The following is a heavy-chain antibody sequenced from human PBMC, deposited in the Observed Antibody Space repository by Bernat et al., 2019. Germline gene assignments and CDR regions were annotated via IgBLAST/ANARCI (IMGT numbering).Heavy chain of an antibody. D-gene: IGHD3-10*01. CDR2: IYYTGST. V-gene: IGHV4-39*01. J-gene: IGHJ3*02. Sequence: QLQLQESGPGLVKPSETLSLTCTVSGASISSSSYYWGWIRQPPGKWLEWIGSIYYTGSTYYSPSLKSRVTISVDTSKNQFSLKLISVTAADTAVYYCARWESTLVPGAFDIWGQGTMVTVSS. CDR3: ARWESTLVPGAFDI. CDR1: GASISSSSYY.